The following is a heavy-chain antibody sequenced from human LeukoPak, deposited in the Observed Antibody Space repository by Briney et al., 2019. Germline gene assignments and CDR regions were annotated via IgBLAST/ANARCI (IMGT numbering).Heavy chain of an antibody. CDR3: ARDREFSRPRYFDY. CDR1: GYTFTSYD. CDR2: ISAYNGNT. J-gene: IGHJ4*02. Sequence: GASVKVSCKASGYTFTSYDISWVRQAPGQGLEWMGWISAYNGNTNYAQKLQGRVTMTTDTSTSTAYMELRSLRSDDTAVYYCARDREFSRPRYFDYWSQGTLVTVSS. V-gene: IGHV1-18*01. D-gene: IGHD3-10*01.